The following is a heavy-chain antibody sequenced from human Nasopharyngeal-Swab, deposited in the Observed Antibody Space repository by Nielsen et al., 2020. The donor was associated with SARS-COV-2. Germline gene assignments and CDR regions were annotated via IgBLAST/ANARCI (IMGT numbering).Heavy chain of an antibody. D-gene: IGHD4-23*01. Sequence: GGSLRLSCVASGVIFSKYWMHWVRQAPGKGLVWVSRVNQDGSRTVYADPVKGRFTIPRDNSKSTLYLQLSSLRAEDTAIYYCAQDRVKLNSGIDYWGQGTLVTVSS. CDR3: AQDRVKLNSGIDY. CDR2: VNQDGSRT. J-gene: IGHJ4*02. V-gene: IGHV3-74*01. CDR1: GVIFSKYW.